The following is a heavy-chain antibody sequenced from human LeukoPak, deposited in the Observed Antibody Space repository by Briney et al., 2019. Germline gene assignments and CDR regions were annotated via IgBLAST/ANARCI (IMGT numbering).Heavy chain of an antibody. CDR3: ARRGDYGDY. Sequence: PGGSLRLSCAASGIAVTGNYMSWVRQPPGKGLEWVSFISINTDTFYADSVRGRFTISRDNAKNSLYLQMNSLRAEDTAVYYCARRGDYGDYWGQGTLVTVSS. CDR1: GIAVTGNY. J-gene: IGHJ4*02. D-gene: IGHD4-17*01. V-gene: IGHV3-69-1*01. CDR2: ISINTDT.